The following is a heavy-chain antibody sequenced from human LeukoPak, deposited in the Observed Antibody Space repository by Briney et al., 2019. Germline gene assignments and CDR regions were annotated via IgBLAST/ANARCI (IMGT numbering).Heavy chain of an antibody. Sequence: ASVKVSCKASGYTFTSYGISWVRQAPGQGLEWMGWISAYNGNTNYAQKLQGRVTMTTDTSTSTAYMELRSLRSDDTAVYYCARVKDSYYDFWSGYLRYWGQGTLVTVSS. J-gene: IGHJ4*02. V-gene: IGHV1-18*01. D-gene: IGHD3-3*01. CDR2: ISAYNGNT. CDR1: GYTFTSYG. CDR3: ARVKDSYYDFWSGYLRY.